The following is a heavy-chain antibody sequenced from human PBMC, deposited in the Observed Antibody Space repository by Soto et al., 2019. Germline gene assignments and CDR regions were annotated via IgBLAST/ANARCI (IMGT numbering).Heavy chain of an antibody. J-gene: IGHJ4*02. Sequence: GVSLRLSCVASGVSFGTYAMTWVRQVPGKGLEWVSTISGGIGSTFYADSVKGRFTISRDISKKMLFLHMNGLRGEDTGTYYCAKGAPGYFAFPGRGSLVTVSS. V-gene: IGHV3-23*01. CDR3: AKGAPGYFAF. CDR1: GVSFGTYA. D-gene: IGHD3-10*01. CDR2: ISGGIGST.